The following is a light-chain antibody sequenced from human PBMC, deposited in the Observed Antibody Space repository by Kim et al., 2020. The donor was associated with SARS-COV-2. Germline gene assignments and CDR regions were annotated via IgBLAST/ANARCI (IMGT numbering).Light chain of an antibody. CDR2: DVS. Sequence: QSITISCTGTSSDVGPYNYVSWYQQHPGKAPKLMIYDVSNRPSGVSNRFSGSKSGNTASLTISGLQTEDEADYYCSSYTGSSTLVVFGGGTQLTVL. CDR1: SSDVGPYNY. V-gene: IGLV2-14*03. CDR3: SSYTGSSTLVV. J-gene: IGLJ2*01.